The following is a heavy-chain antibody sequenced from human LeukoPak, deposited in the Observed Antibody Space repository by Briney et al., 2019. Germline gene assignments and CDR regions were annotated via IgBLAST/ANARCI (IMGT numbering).Heavy chain of an antibody. CDR2: MNRNSGGT. J-gene: IGHJ4*02. D-gene: IGHD2-2*03. Sequence: ASVKVSCKSSGYTFTGYYMHWVRQAPGQGLEWMGWMNRNSGGTNYAQKFQGRVTRTRDTSISTAYMELSRLRSEDAAVYYCAGGYCSSTSSASFAYWGQGTLVTVSS. CDR1: GYTFTGYY. V-gene: IGHV1-2*02. CDR3: AGGYCSSTSSASFAY.